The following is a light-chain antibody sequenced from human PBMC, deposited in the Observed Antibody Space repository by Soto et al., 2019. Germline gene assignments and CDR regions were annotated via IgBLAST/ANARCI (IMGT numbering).Light chain of an antibody. CDR2: DTT. CDR1: YSNIGAGYG. J-gene: IGLJ1*01. CDR3: QSYDNSLSGSEL. Sequence: QTVVTQPPSVSGAPGRGVPISCTGSYSNIGAGYGVHWYQQLPGTAPKLIIYDTTNRPSGVPDRFSGSRSGTSASLAITGLQAEDEADYFCQSYDNSLSGSELFGTGTQLTVL. V-gene: IGLV1-40*01.